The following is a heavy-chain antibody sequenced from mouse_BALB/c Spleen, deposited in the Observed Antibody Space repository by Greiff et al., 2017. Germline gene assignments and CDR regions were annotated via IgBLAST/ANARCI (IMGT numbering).Heavy chain of an antibody. CDR3: ARGGYYPHFDY. CDR2: ISSGSSTI. Sequence: EVKLVESGGGLVQPGGSRKLSCAASGFTFSSFGMHWVRQAPEKGLEWVAYISSGSSTIYYADTVKGRFTISRDNPKNTLFLKMTSLRSEDTAMYYCARGGYYPHFDYWGQGTTLTVSA. CDR1: GFTFSSFG. V-gene: IGHV5-17*02. D-gene: IGHD2-3*01. J-gene: IGHJ2*01.